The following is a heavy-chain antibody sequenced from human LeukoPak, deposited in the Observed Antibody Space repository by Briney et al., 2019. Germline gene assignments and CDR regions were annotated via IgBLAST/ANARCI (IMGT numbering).Heavy chain of an antibody. CDR1: GGSFSGYY. CDR3: ARGRVVTLFYYFDY. Sequence: PSETLSLTCAVYGGSFSGYYWSWIRQPPGKGLEWIGEINHSGSTNYNASLKSRVTISVDTSKNQFSLKLSSVTAADTAVYYCARGRVVTLFYYFDYWGQGTLVTVSS. V-gene: IGHV4-34*01. D-gene: IGHD4-23*01. J-gene: IGHJ4*02. CDR2: INHSGST.